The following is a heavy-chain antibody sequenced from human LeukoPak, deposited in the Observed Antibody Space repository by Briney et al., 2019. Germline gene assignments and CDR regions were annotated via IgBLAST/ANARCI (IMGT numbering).Heavy chain of an antibody. D-gene: IGHD6-19*01. V-gene: IGHV3-53*01. CDR1: GFTVSTNY. J-gene: IGHJ4*02. Sequence: PGGSLRLSCAAPGFTVSTNYMSWVRPAPGKGLEWVSIIYSGGNTYYADSVKGRFIISRDSSKNTLSLQMNSLRVEDTAVYYCARDGSSGWYPHWGQGTLVTVSS. CDR3: ARDGSSGWYPH. CDR2: IYSGGNT.